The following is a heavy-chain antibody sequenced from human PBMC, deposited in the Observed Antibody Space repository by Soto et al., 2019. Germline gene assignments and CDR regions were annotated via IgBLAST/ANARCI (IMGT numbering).Heavy chain of an antibody. CDR1: GASISSGYY. Sequence: QVQLQESGPGLVKPSQTLSLTCSVSGASISSGYYWTWIRQHPGKGLEWIGYIYHSGSTFYNPSLKSRVTISLDTSKIQFSLKVTSVTAADTAVYYWASSRGVSGSSFDYWGQGTLVTVSS. D-gene: IGHD3-10*01. CDR2: IYHSGST. V-gene: IGHV4-31*03. CDR3: ASSRGVSGSSFDY. J-gene: IGHJ4*02.